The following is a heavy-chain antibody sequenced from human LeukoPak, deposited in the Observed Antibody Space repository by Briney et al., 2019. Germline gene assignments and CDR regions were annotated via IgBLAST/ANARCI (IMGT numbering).Heavy chain of an antibody. J-gene: IGHJ6*03. Sequence: ASVKVSCKASGYTFTNYYMHWVRQAPGQGLEWMGIINPSGGSTSYAQKFQGRVTMTRDMSTSTVYMELSSLRSEDTAVYYCARGWQLADWGYYYMDVWGKGTTVTVSS. CDR3: ARGWQLADWGYYYMDV. V-gene: IGHV1-46*01. D-gene: IGHD6-6*01. CDR1: GYTFTNYY. CDR2: INPSGGST.